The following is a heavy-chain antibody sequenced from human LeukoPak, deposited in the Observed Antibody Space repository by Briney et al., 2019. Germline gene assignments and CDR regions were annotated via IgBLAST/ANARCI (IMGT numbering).Heavy chain of an antibody. J-gene: IGHJ4*02. CDR2: ISGSGTST. Sequence: GGSLRLSCAASGFTFRSYAMSWVRQAPGKGLEWVLAISGSGTSTYNADSVKGRFTISRDNSKNTLYLQMNSLRAEDTAVYYCEGTYYYDSSDDYWGQRTLVTVSS. D-gene: IGHD3-22*01. CDR1: GFTFRSYA. V-gene: IGHV3-23*01. CDR3: EGTYYYDSSDDY.